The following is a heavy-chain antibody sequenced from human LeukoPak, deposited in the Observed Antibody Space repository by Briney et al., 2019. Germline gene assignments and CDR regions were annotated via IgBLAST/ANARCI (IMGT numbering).Heavy chain of an antibody. D-gene: IGHD6-6*01. CDR3: ARDGGSSSTDLDY. Sequence: SVKVSCKASGFTFTSSAMQWVRQARGQRLEWIGWIVVGSGNTNYAQKFQERVTMTRDTSTSTVYMELSSLRSEDTAVYYCARDGGSSSTDLDYWGQGTLVTVSS. J-gene: IGHJ4*02. CDR2: IVVGSGNT. CDR1: GFTFTSSA. V-gene: IGHV1-58*02.